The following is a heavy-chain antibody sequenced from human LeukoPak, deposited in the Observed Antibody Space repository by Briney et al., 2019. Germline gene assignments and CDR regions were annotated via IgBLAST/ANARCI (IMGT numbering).Heavy chain of an antibody. CDR2: IIPIFGTA. Sequence: SVKVSCKASGGTFSSYAISRVRQAPGQGLEWMGGIIPIFGTANYAQKFQGRVTITTDESTSTGYMELSSLRSEDTAVYYCARDTEIVTGAFDIWGQGTMVTVSS. J-gene: IGHJ3*02. V-gene: IGHV1-69*05. CDR1: GGTFSSYA. D-gene: IGHD3-22*01. CDR3: ARDTEIVTGAFDI.